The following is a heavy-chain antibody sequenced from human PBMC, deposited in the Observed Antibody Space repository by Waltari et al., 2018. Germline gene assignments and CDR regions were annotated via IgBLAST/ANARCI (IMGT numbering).Heavy chain of an antibody. Sequence: QVQLQESGPGLVKPSETLSLTCTVSGGSISGLYWNWIRHPAGKGLEWIGRIYASGSTNYNPSLESRLTMSVETSKNQFSLKLSSVTAADTAVYHCVREDLHRYFDLWGRGALVTVSS. CDR3: VREDLHRYFDL. V-gene: IGHV4-4*07. CDR1: GGSISGLY. J-gene: IGHJ2*01. CDR2: IYASGST. D-gene: IGHD4-4*01.